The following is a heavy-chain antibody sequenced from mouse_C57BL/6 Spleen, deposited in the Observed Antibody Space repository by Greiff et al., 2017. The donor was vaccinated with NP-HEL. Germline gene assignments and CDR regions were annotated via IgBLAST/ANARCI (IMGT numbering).Heavy chain of an antibody. CDR3: TRFITTVVENAMDY. D-gene: IGHD1-1*01. CDR1: GYTFTDYE. V-gene: IGHV1-15*01. Sequence: VQLVESGAELVRPGASVTLSCKASGYTFTDYEMHWVKQTPVHGLEWIGAIDPETGGTAYNQKFKGKAILTADKSSSTAYMELRSLTSEDSAVYYCTRFITTVVENAMDYWGQGTSVTVSS. J-gene: IGHJ4*01. CDR2: IDPETGGT.